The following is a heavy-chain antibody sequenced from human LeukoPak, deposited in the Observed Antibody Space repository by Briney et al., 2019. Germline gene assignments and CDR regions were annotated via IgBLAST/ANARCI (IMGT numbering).Heavy chain of an antibody. CDR3: AKDMVAAANWFDP. CDR2: ISGGSSEI. J-gene: IGHJ5*02. CDR1: GFSVSSNY. V-gene: IGHV3-23*01. Sequence: PGGSLRLSCAASGFSVSSNYMSWVRQAPGKGLEWVSGISGGSSEIHYADSVKCRFTISRDNSENTLYLQMNSLRPEDTAVYYCAKDMVAAANWFDPWGQGTLVTVSS. D-gene: IGHD6-13*01.